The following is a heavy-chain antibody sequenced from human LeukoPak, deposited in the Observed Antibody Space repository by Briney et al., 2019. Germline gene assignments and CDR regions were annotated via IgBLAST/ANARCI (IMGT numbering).Heavy chain of an antibody. Sequence: SVKVSCKASGGTFSSYAISWVRQATGQGLEWMGVIIPIFGTANYAQKFQGRVTITADESTSTAYMELSSLRSEDTAVYYCARDREGCSSTSCSMTFDYWGQGTLVTVSS. J-gene: IGHJ4*02. CDR2: IIPIFGTA. V-gene: IGHV1-69*13. CDR1: GGTFSSYA. D-gene: IGHD2-2*01. CDR3: ARDREGCSSTSCSMTFDY.